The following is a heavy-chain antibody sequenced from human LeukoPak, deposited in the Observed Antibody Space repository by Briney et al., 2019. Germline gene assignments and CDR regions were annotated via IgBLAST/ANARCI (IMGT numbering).Heavy chain of an antibody. CDR2: INHSGST. Sequence: SETLSLTCAVYGGSFSGYCWSWIRQPPGKGLEWIGEINHSGSTNCNPSLKSRVTISVDTSKNQFSLKLSSVTAADTAVYYCARGPRRSGSMGYWGQGTLVTVSS. CDR1: GGSFSGYC. J-gene: IGHJ4*02. CDR3: ARGPRRSGSMGY. D-gene: IGHD1-26*01. V-gene: IGHV4-34*01.